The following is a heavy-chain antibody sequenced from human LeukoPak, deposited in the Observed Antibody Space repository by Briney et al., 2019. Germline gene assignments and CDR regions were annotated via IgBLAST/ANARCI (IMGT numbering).Heavy chain of an antibody. D-gene: IGHD3-3*01. CDR2: IKQDGSER. CDR3: ARDSDDFWSYYYDF. Sequence: GGSLRLSCAASGFTFSGYWMTWVRQAPGKGREWVANIKQDGSERNYVDSVKGRFTVSRDNAKNLLYLKVNTLRAEDTAVYYCARDSDDFWSYYYDFWGQGTLVTVSS. J-gene: IGHJ4*02. CDR1: GFTFSGYW. V-gene: IGHV3-7*05.